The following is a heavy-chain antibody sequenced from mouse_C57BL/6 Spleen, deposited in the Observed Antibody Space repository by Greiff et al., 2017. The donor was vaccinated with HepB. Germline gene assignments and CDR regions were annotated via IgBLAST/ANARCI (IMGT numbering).Heavy chain of an antibody. D-gene: IGHD2-3*01. CDR3: TRRVGYYVGY. CDR1: GYTFTDYE. Sequence: VQLQQSGAELVRPGASVTLSCKASGYTFTDYEMHWVKQTPVHGLEWIGAIDPETGGTAYNQKFKGKAILTADISSSTAYMELRSLTSEDSAVYYCTRRVGYYVGYWGQGTTLTVSS. CDR2: IDPETGGT. J-gene: IGHJ2*01. V-gene: IGHV1-15*01.